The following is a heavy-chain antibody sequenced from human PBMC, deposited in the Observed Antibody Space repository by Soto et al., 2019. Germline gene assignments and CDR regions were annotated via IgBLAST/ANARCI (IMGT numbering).Heavy chain of an antibody. CDR3: ARELAVPIGFDF. Sequence: ASVKVSCKASGGTFSSYTISWVRQAPGQGLEWMGRIIPILGIANYAQKFQGRVTITADKSTSTAYMKLSSLRSEDTAVYYCARELAVPIGFDFSGQGILVTVSS. CDR2: IIPILGIA. D-gene: IGHD6-19*01. CDR1: GGTFSSYT. V-gene: IGHV1-69*04. J-gene: IGHJ4*02.